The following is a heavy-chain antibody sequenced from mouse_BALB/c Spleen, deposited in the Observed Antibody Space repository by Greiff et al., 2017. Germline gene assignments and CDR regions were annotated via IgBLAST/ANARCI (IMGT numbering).Heavy chain of an antibody. D-gene: IGHD1-1*01. J-gene: IGHJ1*01. V-gene: IGHV5-12-1*01. CDR3: ARSGGSISYWYFDV. CDR1: GFAFSSYD. CDR2: ISSGGGST. Sequence: EVQLVESGGGLVKPGGSLKLSCAASGFAFSSYDMSWVRQTPEKRLEWVAYISSGGGSTYYPDTVKGRFTISRDNPKNTLFLQMTSLRSEDTAMYYCARSGGSISYWYFDVWGAGTTVTVSS.